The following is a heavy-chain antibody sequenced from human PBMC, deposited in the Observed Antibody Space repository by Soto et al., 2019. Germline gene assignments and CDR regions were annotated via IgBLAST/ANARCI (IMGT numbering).Heavy chain of an antibody. CDR2: IYYIGST. Sequence: SETLSLTCTVSGGSISSGDYYWSWIRQPPGKGLEWIGYIYYIGSTYYNPSLKSRVIISVDTSKNQFSLKLSSVTAADTAVYYCAREVLRYFDWSRYFDYWGQGTLVTVSS. CDR3: AREVLRYFDWSRYFDY. J-gene: IGHJ4*02. CDR1: GGSISSGDYY. V-gene: IGHV4-30-4*01. D-gene: IGHD3-9*01.